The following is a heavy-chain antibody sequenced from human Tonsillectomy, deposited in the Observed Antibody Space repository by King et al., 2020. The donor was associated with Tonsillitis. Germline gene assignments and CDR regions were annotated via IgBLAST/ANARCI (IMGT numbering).Heavy chain of an antibody. J-gene: IGHJ4*02. D-gene: IGHD3-10*01. Sequence: PLQESGPGLVKPSETLSLTCTVSGGSISSYYWSWIRQSPGKGLEWIGYIYFSGTTHYNRALQSRVTISVDTSKNQFSLNLRSVTAADTAIYYCARDFGWGTYYTRPLYYWGLGTLVTVSS. CDR2: IYFSGTT. CDR3: ARDFGWGTYYTRPLYY. CDR1: GGSISSYY. V-gene: IGHV4-59*01.